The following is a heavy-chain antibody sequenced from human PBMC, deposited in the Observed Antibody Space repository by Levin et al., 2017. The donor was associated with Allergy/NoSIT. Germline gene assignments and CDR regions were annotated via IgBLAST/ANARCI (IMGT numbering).Heavy chain of an antibody. CDR3: ARVYHRALRSRGGYFDY. V-gene: IGHV4-34*01. CDR2: INHSGST. J-gene: IGHJ4*02. D-gene: IGHD6-25*01. Sequence: SSQTLSLTCAVYGGSFSGYYWSWIRQPPGKGLEWIGEINHSGSTNYIPSLKSRVTISVDMSKNQFSLKLTSVTAADTAMYYCARVYHRALRSRGGYFDYWGQGTLVTVSS. CDR1: GGSFSGYY.